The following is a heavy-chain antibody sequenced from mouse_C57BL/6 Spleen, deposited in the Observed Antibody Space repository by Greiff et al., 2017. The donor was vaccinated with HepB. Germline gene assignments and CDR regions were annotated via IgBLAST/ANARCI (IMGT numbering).Heavy chain of an antibody. Sequence: VQLQQSGAELVKPGASVKLSCTASGFNIKDYYMHWVKQRTEQGLEWIGRIDPEDGETKYALKFQGKATITADTSSNTAYLQLSSLTSEDTAVYYCARWGLRRDYYAMDYWGQGTSVTVSS. CDR2: IDPEDGET. V-gene: IGHV14-2*01. D-gene: IGHD2-4*01. CDR1: GFNIKDYY. J-gene: IGHJ4*01. CDR3: ARWGLRRDYYAMDY.